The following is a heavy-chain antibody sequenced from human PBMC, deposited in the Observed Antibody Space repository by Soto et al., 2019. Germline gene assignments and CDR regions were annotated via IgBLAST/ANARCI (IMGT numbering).Heavy chain of an antibody. V-gene: IGHV3-30*18. Sequence: GGALRLSCAASGFTLSSYGIHRGRQAPGKGLEWVAVISYDGSNKYYADSVKGRFTISRDNSKNTLYLQMNSLRAEDTAVYYCAKDRRYSSSQDYWGQGTLVTVSS. CDR2: ISYDGSNK. J-gene: IGHJ4*02. CDR1: GFTLSSYG. CDR3: AKDRRYSSSQDY. D-gene: IGHD6-13*01.